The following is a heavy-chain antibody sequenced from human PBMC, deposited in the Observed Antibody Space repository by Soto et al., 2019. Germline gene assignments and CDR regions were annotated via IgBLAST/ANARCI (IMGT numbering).Heavy chain of an antibody. D-gene: IGHD2-15*01. V-gene: IGHV3-23*01. CDR2: ISASGSTT. CDR1: GFTFDTYA. J-gene: IGHJ6*02. Sequence: EVQLLESGGGLVQPGGSLRLSCVPSGFTFDTYAMSWVRQIPGKGLEWVSTISASGSTTYYADSVKGRFTISRDNVKKSLHLQRNSVTAEDAAVYYCAKRGPGSDYYYGLDVWGQWTTVTVSS. CDR3: AKRGPGSDYYYGLDV.